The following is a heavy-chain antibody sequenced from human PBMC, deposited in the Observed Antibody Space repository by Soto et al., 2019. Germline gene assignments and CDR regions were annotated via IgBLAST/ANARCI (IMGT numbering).Heavy chain of an antibody. CDR2: IYPADSDT. CDR3: ARRRAWNDAFDF. D-gene: IGHD1-1*01. J-gene: IGHJ4*02. V-gene: IGHV5-51*01. Sequence: GESLKISCQGFCYTFSTYWIGWVRQKPGQGLEWMGAIYPADSDTRYTPSFEGHVTFSADKSLSTAYLQWNSLRASDTARYYCARRRAWNDAFDFWGQGVLVTVSS. CDR1: CYTFSTYW.